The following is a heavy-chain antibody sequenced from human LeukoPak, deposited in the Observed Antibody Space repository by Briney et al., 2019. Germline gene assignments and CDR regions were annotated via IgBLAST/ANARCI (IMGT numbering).Heavy chain of an antibody. D-gene: IGHD2-2*01. CDR3: ARRSCSSTSCYPLDAFDI. J-gene: IGHJ3*02. Sequence: PSETLSLTCTVSGGSIRTYYWSWIRQPPGTGLEWIGSIYHSGSTYYNPSLKSRVTISVDMSKNQFSLKLSSVTAADTAVYYCARRSCSSTSCYPLDAFDIWGQGTMVTVSS. V-gene: IGHV4-38-2*02. CDR2: IYHSGST. CDR1: GGSIRTYY.